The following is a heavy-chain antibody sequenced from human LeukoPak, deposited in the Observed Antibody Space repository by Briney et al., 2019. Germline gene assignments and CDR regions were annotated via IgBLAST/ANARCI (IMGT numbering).Heavy chain of an antibody. J-gene: IGHJ4*02. Sequence: SETLSLTCAVYGVSFSGYYWSWIRQPAGKGLEWIGRIYTSGSTNYNPSLKSRVTMSVDTSKNQFSLKLSSVTAADTAVYYCARDQGIAAAGHPIDYWGQGTLVTVSS. CDR3: ARDQGIAAAGHPIDY. V-gene: IGHV4-4*07. CDR1: GVSFSGYY. CDR2: IYTSGST. D-gene: IGHD6-13*01.